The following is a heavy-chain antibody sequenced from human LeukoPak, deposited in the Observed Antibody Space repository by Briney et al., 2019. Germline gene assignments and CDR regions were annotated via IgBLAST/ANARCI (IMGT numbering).Heavy chain of an antibody. Sequence: PGGSLRLSCAASGFTFSSYSMNWVRQAPGKGLERVSFISSSRSYIYYADSVKGRFTISRDNAKNSLCLQMNSLRAEDTAVYYCARFIAAPYYFDYWGRGTLVTVSS. CDR1: GFTFSSYS. CDR3: ARFIAAPYYFDY. D-gene: IGHD6-13*01. V-gene: IGHV3-21*01. CDR2: ISSSRSYI. J-gene: IGHJ4*02.